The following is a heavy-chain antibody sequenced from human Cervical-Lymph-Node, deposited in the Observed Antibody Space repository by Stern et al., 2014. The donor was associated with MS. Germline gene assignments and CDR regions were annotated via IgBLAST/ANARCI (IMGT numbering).Heavy chain of an antibody. V-gene: IGHV1-69*17. CDR1: GG. D-gene: IGHD3-10*01. J-gene: IGHJ5*02. CDR2: GIPFVGIS. CDR3: ARGSGDNWFDP. Sequence: QVQLVQSGAEVKKPGSSVKVSCKSSGGISWVRQAPGQGLEWVGGGIPFVGISNYAQKFQGRVTITADTSTNTTYLHLSRLTSADTAVYYCARGSGDNWFDPWGQGTLVTVSS.